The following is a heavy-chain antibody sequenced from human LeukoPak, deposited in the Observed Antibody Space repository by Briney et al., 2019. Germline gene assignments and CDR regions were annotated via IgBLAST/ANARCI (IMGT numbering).Heavy chain of an antibody. CDR2: ISGSGGST. V-gene: IGHV3-23*01. D-gene: IGHD4-17*01. J-gene: IGHJ5*02. CDR3: AKVDGDYGWFDP. Sequence: AGGSLRLSCAASGFAFSSYAMSWVRQAPGKGLEWVSAISGSGGSTYYADSVKGRFTISRDNSKNTLYLQMNSLRAEDTAVYYCAKVDGDYGWFDPWGQGTLVTVSS. CDR1: GFAFSSYA.